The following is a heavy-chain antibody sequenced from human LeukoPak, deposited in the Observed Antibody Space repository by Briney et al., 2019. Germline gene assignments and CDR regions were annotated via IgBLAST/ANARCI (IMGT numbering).Heavy chain of an antibody. V-gene: IGHV1-69*11. D-gene: IGHD1-7*01. CDR2: IIPILCTA. CDR1: GGTFRSYS. J-gene: IGHJ4*02. CDR3: ARTGLELGDFDY. Sequence: SVKVSCKASGGTFRSYSVIWVRQAPGPRLEGIGRIIPILCTANYAQKFQAKLTITTDESASTAYMELSSLTSEDTAVYYCARTGLELGDFDYWGQGALVTVSS.